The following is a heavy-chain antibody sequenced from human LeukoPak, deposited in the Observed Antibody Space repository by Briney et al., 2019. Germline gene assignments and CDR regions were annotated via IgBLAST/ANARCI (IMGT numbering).Heavy chain of an antibody. Sequence: PGGSLRLSCAASGFTFSSYAMSWVRQASGKGLEWVSAISGSGGSTYYADSVKGLFTISRDNSKNTLYLQMNSLRAEDTAVYYCAKGGYSYGYAFDYWGQGTLVTVSS. V-gene: IGHV3-23*01. CDR3: AKGGYSYGYAFDY. D-gene: IGHD5-18*01. CDR1: GFTFSSYA. J-gene: IGHJ4*02. CDR2: ISGSGGST.